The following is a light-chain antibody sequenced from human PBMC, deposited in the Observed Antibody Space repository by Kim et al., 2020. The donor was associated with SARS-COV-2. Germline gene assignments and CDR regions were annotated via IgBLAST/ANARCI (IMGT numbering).Light chain of an antibody. CDR1: QSISSW. CDR3: QQYNSYLT. Sequence: DIQMTQSPSTLSASVGDRVTITCRASQSISSWLAWYQQKPGKAPKLLIHEASSLESGVPSRFSGSGSGTEFTLTISSLQPDDFATYYCQQYNSYLTFGGGTKVDIK. CDR2: EAS. J-gene: IGKJ4*01. V-gene: IGKV1-5*03.